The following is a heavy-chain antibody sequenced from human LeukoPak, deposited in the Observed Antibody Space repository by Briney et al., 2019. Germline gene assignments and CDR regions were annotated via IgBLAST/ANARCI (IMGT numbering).Heavy chain of an antibody. Sequence: SETLSLTCAVYGESFSGHYWTWIRQPPGKGLEWIGEINHSGSTNYNPSLKSRVTISVDTSKNQFSLKLSSVTAADTAVYYCARGSTVERFLEWFPTYYFDYWGQGTLVTVSS. CDR3: ARGSTVERFLEWFPTYYFDY. CDR2: INHSGST. V-gene: IGHV4-34*01. D-gene: IGHD3-3*01. CDR1: GESFSGHY. J-gene: IGHJ4*02.